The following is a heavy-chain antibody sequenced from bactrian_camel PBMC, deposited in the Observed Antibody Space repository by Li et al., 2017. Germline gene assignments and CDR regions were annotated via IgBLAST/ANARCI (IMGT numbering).Heavy chain of an antibody. D-gene: IGHD2*01. CDR1: GNTGSISC. J-gene: IGHJ4*01. Sequence: DVQLVESGGGSVQAGGSLTLSCVASGNTGSISCMTWLRQAPGKDREGVAGIGSDGSTGYADSVKGRFTISKENAKNTTYLQMNGLTPEDTAMYYCAGGTYVGGQGSCFGYDYWGQGTQVTVS. V-gene: IGHV3S67*01. CDR3: AGGTYVGGQGSCFGYDY. CDR2: IGSDGST.